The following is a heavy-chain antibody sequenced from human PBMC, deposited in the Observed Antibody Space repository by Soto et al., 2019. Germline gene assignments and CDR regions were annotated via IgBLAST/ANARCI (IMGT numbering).Heavy chain of an antibody. CDR1: GFTSGDYG. CDR2: ISSSSSYT. J-gene: IGHJ4*02. D-gene: IGHD6-13*01. Sequence: GGSLRLSCSFSGFTSGDYGLTWIRQAPGKGLEWVSYISSSSSYTNYADSVKGRFTISRDNAKNSLYLQMNSLRAEDTAVYYCARDKPYSSSWPLDYWGQGTLVTVSS. CDR3: ARDKPYSSSWPLDY. V-gene: IGHV3-11*06.